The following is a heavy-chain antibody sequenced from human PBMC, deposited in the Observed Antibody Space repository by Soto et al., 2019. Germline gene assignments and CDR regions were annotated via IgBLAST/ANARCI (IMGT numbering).Heavy chain of an antibody. J-gene: IGHJ3*02. CDR3: ARGDVIDI. Sequence: SQTLSLPCAISGDIVASNSAAWNWVRQSPSIGLECLGRTYYRSKWKTDYAVSVRGRITINPDTSKNHFSLQLNSVTPGDTAVYFCARGDVIDIWGRGTMVTVS. CDR2: TYYRSKWKT. CDR1: GDIVASNSAA. V-gene: IGHV6-1*01.